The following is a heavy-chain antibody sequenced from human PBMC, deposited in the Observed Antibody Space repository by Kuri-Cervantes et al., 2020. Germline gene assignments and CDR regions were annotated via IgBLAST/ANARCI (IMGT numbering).Heavy chain of an antibody. CDR1: GGSISSGGYY. V-gene: IGHV4-39*07. CDR3: ARGPLTSVTNAYFDY. Sequence: SETLSLTCTVSGGSISSGGYYWSWIRQPPGKGLEWIGEINHSGSTNYNPSLKSRVTISVDTSKNQFSLKLSSVTAADTAVYYCARGPLTSVTNAYFDYWGQGTLVTVSS. CDR2: INHSGST. J-gene: IGHJ4*02. D-gene: IGHD4-17*01.